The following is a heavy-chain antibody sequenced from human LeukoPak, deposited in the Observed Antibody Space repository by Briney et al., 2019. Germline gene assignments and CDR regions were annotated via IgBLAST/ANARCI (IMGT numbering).Heavy chain of an antibody. J-gene: IGHJ3*02. CDR2: ISAYNGNT. Sequence: ASVKVSCKASGYTFTSYGISWVRQAPGQGPEWMGWISAYNGNTNYAQKLQGRVTMTTDTSTSTAYMELRSLRSDDTAVYYCARLPPKWFAELTDAFDIWGQGTVVTVSS. CDR3: ARLPPKWFAELTDAFDI. CDR1: GYTFTSYG. V-gene: IGHV1-18*04. D-gene: IGHD3-10*01.